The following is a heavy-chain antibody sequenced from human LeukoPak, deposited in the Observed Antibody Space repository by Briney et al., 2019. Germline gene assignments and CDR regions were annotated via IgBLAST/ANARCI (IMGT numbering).Heavy chain of an antibody. V-gene: IGHV4-59*01. Sequence: SETLSLTCTVSGGSNSSNYWSWIRQPPGKGLEWIGYIYYSGSTNYNPSLKSRVTISVDTSKNQFSLKLSSVTAADTAVYYCATNYYGVAFDIWGQGTMVTVSS. J-gene: IGHJ3*02. CDR1: GGSNSSNY. D-gene: IGHD3-10*01. CDR3: ATNYYGVAFDI. CDR2: IYYSGST.